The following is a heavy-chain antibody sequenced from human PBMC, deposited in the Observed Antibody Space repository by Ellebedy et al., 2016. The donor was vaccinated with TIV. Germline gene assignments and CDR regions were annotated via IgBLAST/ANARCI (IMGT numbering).Heavy chain of an antibody. J-gene: IGHJ6*03. CDR1: GFTFSSYA. CDR3: ARVGRSYYDFWSGYYLGYYYYYMDV. CDR2: ISGSGGST. V-gene: IGHV3-23*01. Sequence: GESLKISXAASGFTFSSYAMSWVRQAPGKGLEWVSAISGSGGSTYYADSVKGRFTISRDNSKNTLYLQMNSLRAEDTAVYYCARVGRSYYDFWSGYYLGYYYYYMDVWGKGTTVTVSS. D-gene: IGHD3-3*01.